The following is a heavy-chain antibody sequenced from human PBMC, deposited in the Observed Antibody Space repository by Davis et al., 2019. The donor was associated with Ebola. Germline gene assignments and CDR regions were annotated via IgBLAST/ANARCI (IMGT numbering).Heavy chain of an antibody. CDR2: MNPNSGNT. V-gene: IGHV1-8*01. CDR3: ARRLGVSKDTRHDH. CDR1: GYAFTSYD. Sequence: ASVKVSCKASGYAFTSYDINWVRQATGQGLEWMGWMNPNSGNTGYAQKFQGRVTMTRNTSISTAYMEVSSLRSEDTAVYYCARRLGVSKDTRHDHWGQGTLVTVSS. J-gene: IGHJ4*02. D-gene: IGHD2-15*01.